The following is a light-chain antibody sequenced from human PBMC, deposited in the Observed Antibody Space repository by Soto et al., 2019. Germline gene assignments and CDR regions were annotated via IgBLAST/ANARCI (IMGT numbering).Light chain of an antibody. V-gene: IGLV2-14*01. J-gene: IGLJ1*01. CDR2: AVS. Sequence: QAVVTQPASVSGSPGQSITISCTGTSSDVGGYNYVSWCQQHPGKAPKLIISAVSNRPSGVSNRFSGSKSGDTASLTISGLQAEDEADYYCSSYTSGNTFVFGTGTKLTVL. CDR3: SSYTSGNTFV. CDR1: SSDVGGYNY.